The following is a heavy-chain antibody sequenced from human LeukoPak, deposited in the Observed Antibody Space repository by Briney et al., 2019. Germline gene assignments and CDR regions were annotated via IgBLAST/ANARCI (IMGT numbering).Heavy chain of an antibody. Sequence: HSRSTNYHPPLTSRVTISLDTSKHQFSLKLSSVTPADTAVYYCAGSYCSSTSCYTGAWFDPWGQGTLVTVSS. D-gene: IGHD2-2*02. V-gene: IGHV4-34*01. CDR3: AGSYCSSTSCYTGAWFDP. J-gene: IGHJ5*02. CDR2: HSRST.